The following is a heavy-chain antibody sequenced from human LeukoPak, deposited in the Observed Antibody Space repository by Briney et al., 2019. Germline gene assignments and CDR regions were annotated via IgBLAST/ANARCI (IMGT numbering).Heavy chain of an antibody. Sequence: SETLSLTCTVSGGSISSYYWSWIRQPPGKGLEWIGYIYYSGSTNYNPSLKSRVTISVDTSKNQFSLKLSSVTAADTAVYYCARVPPIPQLVQDGYYGMDVWGQGTTVTVSS. J-gene: IGHJ6*02. CDR2: IYYSGST. V-gene: IGHV4-59*01. CDR3: ARVPPIPQLVQDGYYGMDV. CDR1: GGSISSYY. D-gene: IGHD6-6*01.